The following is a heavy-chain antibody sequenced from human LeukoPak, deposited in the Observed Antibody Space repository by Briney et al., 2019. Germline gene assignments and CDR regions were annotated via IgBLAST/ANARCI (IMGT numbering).Heavy chain of an antibody. Sequence: GGSLRLSCAASGFTFSSYAMSWVRQAPGKGLEWVSAISGSGGSTYYADSVKGRFTISRDNSKNTLYLQMNSLRAEDTAAYYCAKDGSRTYYDFWSGYAALYGMDVWGQGTTVTVSS. CDR1: GFTFSSYA. D-gene: IGHD3-3*01. J-gene: IGHJ6*02. CDR2: ISGSGGST. V-gene: IGHV3-23*01. CDR3: AKDGSRTYYDFWSGYAALYGMDV.